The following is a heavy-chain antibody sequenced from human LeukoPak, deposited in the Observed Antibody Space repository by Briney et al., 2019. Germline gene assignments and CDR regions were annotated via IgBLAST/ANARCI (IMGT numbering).Heavy chain of an antibody. CDR2: IRYDGSNK. J-gene: IGHJ4*02. D-gene: IGHD3-10*01. V-gene: IGHV3-30*02. CDR3: SLAQPPGKAANDY. CDR1: GFTFSSYG. Sequence: PGGSLRLSCAASGFTFSSYGMHWVRQAPGKGLEWVAFIRYDGSNKYYADSVKGRFTISRDNAKNSLYLQMNSLRAEDTAVYYCSLAQPPGKAANDYWGQGTLVTVSS.